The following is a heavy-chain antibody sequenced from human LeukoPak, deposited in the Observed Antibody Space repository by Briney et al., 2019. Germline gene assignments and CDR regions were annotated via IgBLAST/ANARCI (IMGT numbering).Heavy chain of an antibody. CDR2: FDPEHGKT. CDR3: ATLLTRDDYSGTWSDY. V-gene: IGHV1-24*01. J-gene: IGHJ4*02. CDR1: GYTLTELS. D-gene: IGHD5-12*01. Sequence: ASVKVSCKVSGYTLTELSIHWVRQAPGKGLEWMGGFDPEHGKTIYAQKFQGRVTMTEDTSTDTAYVELTSLRSEDTAVYYCATLLTRDDYSGTWSDYWGQGTLVTVSS.